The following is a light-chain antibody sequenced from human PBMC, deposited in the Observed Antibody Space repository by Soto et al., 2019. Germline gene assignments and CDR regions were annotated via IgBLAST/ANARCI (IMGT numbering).Light chain of an antibody. CDR3: SSYTSSSTHV. V-gene: IGLV2-14*03. CDR2: DVS. J-gene: IGLJ1*01. Sequence: QSALPQTASVSWSPGQSSTISCTGTSSDVGAYNFVSWYQQHPGKVPKLMIFDVSSRPSGVSDRFSGSKSGNTASLTISGLQAEDEGDYYFSSYTSSSTHVFVSGTKVTVL. CDR1: SSDVGAYNF.